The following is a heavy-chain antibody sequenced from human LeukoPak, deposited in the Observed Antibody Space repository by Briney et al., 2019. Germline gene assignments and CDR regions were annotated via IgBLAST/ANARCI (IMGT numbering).Heavy chain of an antibody. Sequence: ASVKVSCKASVYTFTSYGISWVRQAPGQGLEWMGWVSAYNGNTNYAQKLQGRVTMTTDTSTSTAYMELRSLRSDDTAVYYCASTLGYCSSTSCYYSYYGMDVWGQGTTVTVSS. CDR1: VYTFTSYG. V-gene: IGHV1-18*01. CDR3: ASTLGYCSSTSCYYSYYGMDV. CDR2: VSAYNGNT. J-gene: IGHJ6*02. D-gene: IGHD2-2*01.